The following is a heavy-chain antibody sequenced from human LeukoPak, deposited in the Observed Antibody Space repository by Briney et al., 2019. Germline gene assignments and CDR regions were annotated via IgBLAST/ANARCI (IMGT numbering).Heavy chain of an antibody. D-gene: IGHD6-19*01. Sequence: PSETLSLTCTVSGGSISSSSYYWGWIRQPPGKGLEWIGSIYYSGSTYYNPSLKSRVTISVDTSKNQFSLKLSSVTAADTAVYYCARRSSSGWTGDYWYFDLWGRGTLVTVSS. CDR1: GGSISSSSYY. V-gene: IGHV4-39*01. CDR2: IYYSGST. J-gene: IGHJ2*01. CDR3: ARRSSSGWTGDYWYFDL.